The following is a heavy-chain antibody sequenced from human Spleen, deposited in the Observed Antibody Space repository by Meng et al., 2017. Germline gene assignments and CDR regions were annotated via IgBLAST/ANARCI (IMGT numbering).Heavy chain of an antibody. Sequence: QVQLQESGPRLVKPSETLSLTCTVSGGSISSSYWNWIRQPPGRGLEWIGYMSYSGSTTYNPSLKSRVSMSIDKSKNQFSLKLTSVTAADTAVYHCLRGSGGSVWGQGTLVTVSS. V-gene: IGHV4-59*12. J-gene: IGHJ1*01. CDR3: LRGSGGSV. CDR1: GGSISSSY. CDR2: MSYSGST. D-gene: IGHD3-10*01.